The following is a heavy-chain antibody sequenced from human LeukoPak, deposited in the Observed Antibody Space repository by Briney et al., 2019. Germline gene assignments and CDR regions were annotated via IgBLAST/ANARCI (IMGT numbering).Heavy chain of an antibody. CDR3: ARDSHKFDSSGYYPDAFDI. CDR2: ISSSGSSR. CDR1: GLTFSSYE. D-gene: IGHD3-22*01. V-gene: IGHV3-48*03. Sequence: GGSLRLSCAASGLTFSSYEMNWVRQAPGKGLEWVSYISSSGSSRYYADSVKGRFTISRDNAKKSLYLQMHSLRAEDKAVYYCARDSHKFDSSGYYPDAFDIWGQGTMVTVSS. J-gene: IGHJ3*02.